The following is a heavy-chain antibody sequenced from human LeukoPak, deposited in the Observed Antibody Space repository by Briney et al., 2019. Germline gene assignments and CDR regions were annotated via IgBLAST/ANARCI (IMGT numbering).Heavy chain of an antibody. V-gene: IGHV3-7*04. CDR3: TRVGYIDEGIDY. D-gene: IGHD5-24*01. CDR2: INQGGSEK. CDR1: GLTFSDYG. Sequence: GGSLRLSCAASGLTFSDYGMSWVRQAPGKGLEWVANINQGGSEKSYVDSVKGRFTISRDNAKNSLYLQMNSLRAEDTAIYYCTRVGYIDEGIDYWGQGTLVTVSS. J-gene: IGHJ4*02.